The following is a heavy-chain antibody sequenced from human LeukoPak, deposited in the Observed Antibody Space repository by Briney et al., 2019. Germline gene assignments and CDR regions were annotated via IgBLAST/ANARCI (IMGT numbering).Heavy chain of an antibody. J-gene: IGHJ6*02. CDR3: ARSKYDSSPMDV. Sequence: ASVKVSCKASGYTFTGYYMHWVRQAPGQGLEWMGWINPNSGGTNYAQKFQGRVTMTRDTSISTAYMELSRLRSDDTAVYYCARSKYDSSPMDVWGQGTTVTVSS. CDR2: INPNSGGT. V-gene: IGHV1-2*02. CDR1: GYTFTGYY. D-gene: IGHD3-22*01.